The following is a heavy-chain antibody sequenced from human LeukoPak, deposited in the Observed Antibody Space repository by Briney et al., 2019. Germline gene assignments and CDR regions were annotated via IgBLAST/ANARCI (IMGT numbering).Heavy chain of an antibody. D-gene: IGHD1-26*01. CDR1: GFTFSNTW. J-gene: IGHJ4*02. CDR3: ARGCGSLSLGY. V-gene: IGHV3-48*04. CDR2: ISGSSSAI. Sequence: PGGSLRLSCAASGFTFSNTWMSWVRQAPGKGLEWISYISGSSSAIHYADSVKGRFTISRDNAINSLYLQMNSLRVEDTAVYYCARGCGSLSLGYWGQGTLVAVSS.